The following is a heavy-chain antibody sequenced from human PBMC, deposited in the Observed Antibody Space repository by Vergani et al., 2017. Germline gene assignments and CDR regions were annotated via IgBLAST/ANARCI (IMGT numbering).Heavy chain of an antibody. J-gene: IGHJ4*02. CDR1: GYTFTDYF. V-gene: IGHV1-2*02. CDR2: INPNSGGT. Sequence: QVQLVQSGAEVKKPGASVTVSCKASGYTFTDYFMHWVRQAPGQGLEWMGWINPNSGGTNYAQKFQGRVTMTRDTSISTSYMELSNLRSDDTAVYYCARVGTSSNRDYFDDWGQGTLVTVAA. CDR3: ARVGTSSNRDYFDD. D-gene: IGHD2-2*01.